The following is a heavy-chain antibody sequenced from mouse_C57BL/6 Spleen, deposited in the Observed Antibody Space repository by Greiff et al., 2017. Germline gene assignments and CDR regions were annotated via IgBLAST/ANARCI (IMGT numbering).Heavy chain of an antibody. CDR2: IDPSDSYT. J-gene: IGHJ4*01. D-gene: IGHD4-1*01. Sequence: QVQLQQPGAELVRPGTSVKLSCKASGYTFTSYWMHWVKQRPGQGLEWIGVIDPSDSYTNYNQKFKGKATLTVDTSSSTAYMQLSSLTSEDSAVYYCARSGSGTRAMDYWGQGTSVTVSS. V-gene: IGHV1-59*01. CDR1: GYTFTSYW. CDR3: ARSGSGTRAMDY.